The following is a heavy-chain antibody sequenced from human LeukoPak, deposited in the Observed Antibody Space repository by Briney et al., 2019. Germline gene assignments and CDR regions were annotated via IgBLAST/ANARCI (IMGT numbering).Heavy chain of an antibody. CDR3: ARLVGRILTFTPRYFDY. Sequence: GESLKISSKASGYSFTSYWIGWVRQMPGKGLEWMGIVWPDDSDTRYSSSFQGQVTISADKSTSTAYLQWSSLKASDTAMYYCARLVGRILTFTPRYFDYWGQGTLVTVSS. J-gene: IGHJ4*02. V-gene: IGHV5-51*01. CDR2: VWPDDSDT. CDR1: GYSFTSYW. D-gene: IGHD2-2*01.